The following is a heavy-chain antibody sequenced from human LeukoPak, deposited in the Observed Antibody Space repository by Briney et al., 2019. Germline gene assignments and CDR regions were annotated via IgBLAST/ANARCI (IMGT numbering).Heavy chain of an antibody. D-gene: IGHD2-21*01. Sequence: GRSLRLSCAASGFTFSSYAMHWVRQAPGKGLEWVAFLYTGDNTYYADSVKDRFTISRDNSKNTVYLQMNNLRVEDTAVYYCAKDLRDSRTFDYWGQGTLVTVSS. CDR2: LYTGDNT. J-gene: IGHJ4*02. CDR1: GFTFSSYA. CDR3: AKDLRDSRTFDY. V-gene: IGHV3-66*01.